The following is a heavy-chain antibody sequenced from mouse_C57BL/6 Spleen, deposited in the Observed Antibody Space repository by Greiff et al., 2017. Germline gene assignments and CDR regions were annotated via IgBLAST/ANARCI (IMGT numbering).Heavy chain of an antibody. V-gene: IGHV1-52*01. D-gene: IGHD2-2*01. Sequence: QVQLQQPGAELVRPGSSVKLSCKASGYTFTSYWMHWVKQRPIQGLEWIGNIDPSDSETHYNQKFKDKATLTVDKSSSTAYMQLSSLTSEDSAVYYCAREDSTMVTTGRPWFAYWGQGTLVTVSA. J-gene: IGHJ3*01. CDR2: IDPSDSET. CDR1: GYTFTSYW. CDR3: AREDSTMVTTGRPWFAY.